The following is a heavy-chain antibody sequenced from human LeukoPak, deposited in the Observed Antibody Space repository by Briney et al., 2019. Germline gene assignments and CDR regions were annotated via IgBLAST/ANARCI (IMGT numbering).Heavy chain of an antibody. J-gene: IGHJ3*02. Sequence: KPSETLSLTCTVSGGSISSSSYYWGWIRQPPGKGLEWIGSIYYSGSTYYNPSLKSRVTISVDTSKNQFSLKLSSVTAADTAVYYCARHLNYYDSSGYHDAFDIWGQGTMVTVSS. V-gene: IGHV4-39*01. CDR2: IYYSGST. CDR3: ARHLNYYDSSGYHDAFDI. CDR1: GGSISSSSYY. D-gene: IGHD3-22*01.